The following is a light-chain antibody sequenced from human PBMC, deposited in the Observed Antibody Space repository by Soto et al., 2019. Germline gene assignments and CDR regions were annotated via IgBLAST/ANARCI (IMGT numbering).Light chain of an antibody. V-gene: IGLV2-14*01. J-gene: IGLJ1*01. CDR2: EVS. Sequence: QSVLTQPASVSGSPGQSITISCTGTSSDVGGYNYVSWYQQHPGKAPKLMIYEVSNRPSGVSNRFSGSKSGNTASLTISGLQDEDEDDYYCSSYTSSSTYVFGTGTRSPS. CDR3: SSYTSSSTYV. CDR1: SSDVGGYNY.